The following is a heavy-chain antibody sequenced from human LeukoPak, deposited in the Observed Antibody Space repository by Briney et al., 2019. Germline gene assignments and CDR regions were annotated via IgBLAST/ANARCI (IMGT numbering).Heavy chain of an antibody. Sequence: EPSQTLSLTCTVSGGSISSGGYYWSWIRQHPGKGLEWIGYIYYSGSTYYNPSLKSRVTISVDTSKNQFSLKLSSVTAADTAVYYCARAKILWIQLWLPPIWFDPWGQGTLVTVSS. CDR1: GGSISSGGYY. CDR2: IYYSGST. D-gene: IGHD5-18*01. CDR3: ARAKILWIQLWLPPIWFDP. J-gene: IGHJ5*02. V-gene: IGHV4-31*03.